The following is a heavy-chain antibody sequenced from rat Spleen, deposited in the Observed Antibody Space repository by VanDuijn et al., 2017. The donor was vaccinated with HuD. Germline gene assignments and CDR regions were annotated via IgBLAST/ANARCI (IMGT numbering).Heavy chain of an antibody. CDR3: ASAEFGVGWFAY. D-gene: IGHD4-3*01. CDR2: ISTGGGST. J-gene: IGHJ3*01. V-gene: IGHV5-27*01. CDR1: GFTFSNYY. Sequence: EVQLVESGGGLVQPGRSLKLSCAASGFTFSNYYMAWVRQAPTKGLEWVAYISTGGGSTYYRDSVKGRFTISRDNAKSTLYLQMDSLRSEDTATYYCASAEFGVGWFAYWGQGTLVTVSS.